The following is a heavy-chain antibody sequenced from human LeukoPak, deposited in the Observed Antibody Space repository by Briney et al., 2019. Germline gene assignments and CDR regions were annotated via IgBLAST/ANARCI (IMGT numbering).Heavy chain of an antibody. J-gene: IGHJ6*02. CDR3: TTDEDWNYARKDV. CDR1: GFTFNYAW. Sequence: GGSLRLSCAASGFTFNYAWMSWVRQVPGKGLEWVGQIVSEIDGGTTDYAAPVKGRFTISRDDSKSTLYLQMDSLKIEDTAVYYCTTDEDWNYARKDVWGQGATVIVSS. V-gene: IGHV3-15*04. CDR2: IVSEIDGGTT. D-gene: IGHD1-7*01.